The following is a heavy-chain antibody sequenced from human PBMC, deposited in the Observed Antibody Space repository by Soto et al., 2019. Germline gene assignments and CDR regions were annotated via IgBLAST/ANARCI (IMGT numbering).Heavy chain of an antibody. D-gene: IGHD6-19*01. Sequence: GGSLRLSCAASGFTFSSYAMSWVRQAPGKGLEWVSAISGSGGSTYYADSVKGRFTISRDNSKKTLYLQMNSLRAEDTAVYYCAKRPKSSGWPFDYWGQGTLVTVSS. CDR3: AKRPKSSGWPFDY. J-gene: IGHJ4*02. V-gene: IGHV3-23*01. CDR2: ISGSGGST. CDR1: GFTFSSYA.